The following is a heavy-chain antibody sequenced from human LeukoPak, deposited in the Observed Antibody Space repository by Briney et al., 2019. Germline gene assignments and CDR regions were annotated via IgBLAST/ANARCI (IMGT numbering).Heavy chain of an antibody. D-gene: IGHD1-7*01. Sequence: SGGSLRLSCGVSGFTFSDYWMNWVRQAPGKGLEWVASIKQDGSEKSYVDSVKGRFTISRDNAKNSLYLQMSSLRAEDTAVYYCARVELAPYYYYMDVWGKGTTVTVSS. V-gene: IGHV3-7*01. CDR3: ARVELAPYYYYMDV. J-gene: IGHJ6*03. CDR2: IKQDGSEK. CDR1: GFTFSDYW.